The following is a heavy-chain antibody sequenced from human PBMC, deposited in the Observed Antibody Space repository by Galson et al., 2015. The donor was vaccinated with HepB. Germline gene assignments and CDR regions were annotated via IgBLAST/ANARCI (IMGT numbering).Heavy chain of an antibody. V-gene: IGHV3-30-3*01. Sequence: SLRLSCAASGFTFSSYAMHWVRQAPGKGLEWVAVISYDGSNKYYADSVKGRFTISRDNSKNTLYLQMNSLRAEDTAVYYCARPSVAIVVVNGDWYFDLWGRGTLVTVSS. J-gene: IGHJ2*01. CDR3: ARPSVAIVVVNGDWYFDL. D-gene: IGHD2-21*01. CDR1: GFTFSSYA. CDR2: ISYDGSNK.